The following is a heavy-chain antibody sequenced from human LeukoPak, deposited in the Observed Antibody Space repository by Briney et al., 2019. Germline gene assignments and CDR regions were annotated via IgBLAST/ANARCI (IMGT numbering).Heavy chain of an antibody. CDR3: ARMVRGVIIRGYYYGMDV. D-gene: IGHD3-10*01. V-gene: IGHV4-34*01. CDR2: INHSGST. CDR1: GGSFSGYY. Sequence: PSETLSLTCAVYGGSFSGYYWSWIRQPPGRGLEWIGEINHSGSTNYNPSLKSRVTISVDTSKNQFSLKLSSVTAADTAVYYCARMVRGVIIRGYYYGMDVWPRDHGHRLL. J-gene: IGHJ6*02.